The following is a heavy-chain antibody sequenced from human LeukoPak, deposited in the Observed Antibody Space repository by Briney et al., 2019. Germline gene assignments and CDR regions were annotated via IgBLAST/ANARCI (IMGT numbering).Heavy chain of an antibody. J-gene: IGHJ5*02. CDR2: IHISGST. D-gene: IGHD6-25*01. Sequence: KSSETLSLTCTVSGASISSGSYYWSWIRQPAGKGLEWIGRIHISGSTNYNPSLKSRVTISVDTSKNQFSLKLSSVTAADTAVYYCARGGGYNWFDPWGQGTLVTVSS. CDR3: ARGGGYNWFDP. V-gene: IGHV4-61*02. CDR1: GASISSGSYY.